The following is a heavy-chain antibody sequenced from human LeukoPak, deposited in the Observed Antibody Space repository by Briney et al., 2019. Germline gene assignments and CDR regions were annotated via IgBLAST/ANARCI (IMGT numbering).Heavy chain of an antibody. CDR3: ARDRNTDFWSGYYTNYFDY. Sequence: GGSLRLSCGASGFTFSSYGMSWVRQAPGKGLEWGSGIRGSGDSTYYADSVKGRFTISRDNSKNSLYLQMNSLRAEDTAVYYCARDRNTDFWSGYYTNYFDYWGQGTLVTVSS. CDR1: GFTFSSYG. V-gene: IGHV3-23*01. CDR2: IRGSGDST. D-gene: IGHD3-3*01. J-gene: IGHJ4*02.